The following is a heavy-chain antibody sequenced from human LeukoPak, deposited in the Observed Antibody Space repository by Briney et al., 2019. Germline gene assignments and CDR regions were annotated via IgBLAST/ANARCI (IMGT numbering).Heavy chain of an antibody. D-gene: IGHD3-3*01. J-gene: IGHJ6*02. V-gene: IGHV1-2*02. CDR2: INPNSGGT. CDR3: ARAAVVVTIFVYYYYGMDV. CDR1: GYTFTGYY. Sequence: ASVTVSCKASGYTFTGYYMHWVRQAPGQGLEWMGWINPNSGGTNYAQEFQGRVTMTRDTSISTAYMELSRLRSDDTAVYYCARAAVVVTIFVYYYYGMDVWGQGTTVTVSS.